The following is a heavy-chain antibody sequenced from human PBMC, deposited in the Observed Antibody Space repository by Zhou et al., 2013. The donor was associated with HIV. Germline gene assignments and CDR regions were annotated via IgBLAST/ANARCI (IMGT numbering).Heavy chain of an antibody. CDR3: ATSLEGPMIVVPYGA. CDR2: FDPEDGET. V-gene: IGHV1-24*01. D-gene: IGHD3-22*01. CDR1: GYIVTELS. Sequence: QVQLVQSGAEVKKPGASVKVSCKVSGYIVTELSMHWVRQAPGKGLEWMGGFDPEDGETIYAQKFQGRVTMTEDTSTDTAYMELSSLRSEDTAVYYCATSLEGPMIVVPYGAWGQGTLVTVSS. J-gene: IGHJ5*02.